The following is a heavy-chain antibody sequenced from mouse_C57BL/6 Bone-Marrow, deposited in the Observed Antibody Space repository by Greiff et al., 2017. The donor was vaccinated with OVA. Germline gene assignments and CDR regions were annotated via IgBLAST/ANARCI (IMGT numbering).Heavy chain of an antibody. CDR1: GYTFTDYY. J-gene: IGHJ3*01. D-gene: IGHD2-4*01. CDR2: INPNNGGT. V-gene: IGHV1-26*01. Sequence: VQLQQSGPELVKPGASVKISCKASGYTFTDYYMNWVKQSHGKSLEWIGDINPNNGGTSYNQKFKGKATLTVDKSSSTAYMELRSLTSEDSAVYYCAREGLRAFAYWGQGTLVTVSA. CDR3: AREGLRAFAY.